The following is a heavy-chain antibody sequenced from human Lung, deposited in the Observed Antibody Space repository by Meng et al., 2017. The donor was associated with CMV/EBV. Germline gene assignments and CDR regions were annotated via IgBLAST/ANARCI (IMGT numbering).Heavy chain of an antibody. J-gene: IGHJ3*01. V-gene: IGHV3-21*01. Sequence: GEXXKISCAASGFTLSRYSMNWVRQAPGKGLEGVSSISTSSSYIYYRDSVKGRFTISRDNAMNSLSLQMKSLRAEDTAVYYCARVLETGAAFDVWGQGTMVTVSS. D-gene: IGHD3-3*01. CDR1: GFTLSRYS. CDR3: ARVLETGAAFDV. CDR2: ISTSSSYI.